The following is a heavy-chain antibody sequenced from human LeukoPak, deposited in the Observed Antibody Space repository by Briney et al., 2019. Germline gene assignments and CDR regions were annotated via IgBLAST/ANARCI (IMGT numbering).Heavy chain of an antibody. CDR2: ISGAGIRT. V-gene: IGHV3-43*02. CDR3: ARESGKFEY. J-gene: IGHJ4*02. Sequence: PGGSLRLSRVASGLPIGDFAMRWVRQGPGEGLGWVSVISGAGIRTFFTHSVKGRFSISRDNSKNSLLLDMSSLRTEDTPMYYWARESGKFEYWGQGTLVSASS. CDR1: GLPIGDFA.